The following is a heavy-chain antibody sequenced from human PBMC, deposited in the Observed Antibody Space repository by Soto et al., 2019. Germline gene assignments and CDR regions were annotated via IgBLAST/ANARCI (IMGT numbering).Heavy chain of an antibody. J-gene: IGHJ6*02. Sequence: SVKVSCKASGFTFTSSAVQWVRQARGQRLEWIGWIVVGSGNTNYAQKFQERVTITRGMSTSTAYMELSSLRSEDTAVYYCAADFDSSGWYRVAYYYGMDVWGQGTTVSVS. CDR3: AADFDSSGWYRVAYYYGMDV. D-gene: IGHD6-19*01. CDR2: IVVGSGNT. CDR1: GFTFTSSA. V-gene: IGHV1-58*01.